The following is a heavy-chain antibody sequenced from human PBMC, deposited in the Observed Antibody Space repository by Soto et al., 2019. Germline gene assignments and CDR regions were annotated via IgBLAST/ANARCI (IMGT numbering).Heavy chain of an antibody. CDR1: GGSISNYY. J-gene: IGHJ6*03. D-gene: IGHD2-2*01. CDR3: ARVAYCSSTSCREEGYYYYMEV. Sequence: PSETLSLTCTVSGGSISNYYWNWIRQPPGKGLEWIGSIYNSGSTNYNPSLKSRVTISVDTSKSQFSLKLSSVTAADTAVYYCARVAYCSSTSCREEGYYYYMEVWGKGTTVTVPS. V-gene: IGHV4-59*01. CDR2: IYNSGST.